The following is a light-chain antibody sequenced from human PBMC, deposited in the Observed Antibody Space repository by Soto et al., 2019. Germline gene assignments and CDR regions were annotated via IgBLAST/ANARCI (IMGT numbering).Light chain of an antibody. Sequence: QSVLTQPPSVSGAPGQRVTISCTGGSSNIGAGYDVHWYQQLPGTAPKLLIYGNSNRPSGVPDRFSGSKSGTSASLAITGLQAEDEADYYCQFYDSSLSGSVFGGGTTVTVL. V-gene: IGLV1-40*01. CDR1: SSNIGAGYD. J-gene: IGLJ3*02. CDR2: GNS. CDR3: QFYDSSLSGSV.